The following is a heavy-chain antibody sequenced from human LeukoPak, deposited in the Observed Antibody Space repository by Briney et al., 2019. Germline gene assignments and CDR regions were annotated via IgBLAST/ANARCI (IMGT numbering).Heavy chain of an antibody. CDR2: IYTSGST. CDR1: GGSISSGSYY. Sequence: SETLSLTCTVSGGSISSGSYYWSWIRQPAGKGLEWIGRIYTSGSTNYNPSLKSRVTISVDTSKNQFSLKLSSVTAADTAVYYCARGRTMVRGVIKGGDAFDIWGQGTMVTVSS. V-gene: IGHV4-61*02. D-gene: IGHD3-10*01. CDR3: ARGRTMVRGVIKGGDAFDI. J-gene: IGHJ3*02.